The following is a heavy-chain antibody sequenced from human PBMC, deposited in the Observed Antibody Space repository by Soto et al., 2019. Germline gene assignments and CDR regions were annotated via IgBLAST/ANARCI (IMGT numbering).Heavy chain of an antibody. V-gene: IGHV1-2*04. CDR3: ARGESYGDPVDY. D-gene: IGHD4-17*01. Sequence: ASVKVSCKASGYTFTGYYMHWVRQAPGQGLEWMGWINPNSGGTNYAQKFQGWVTMTRDTSISTAYMELSRLRSDDMAVYYCARGESYGDPVDYWGQGTLVTVSS. CDR2: INPNSGGT. J-gene: IGHJ4*02. CDR1: GYTFTGYY.